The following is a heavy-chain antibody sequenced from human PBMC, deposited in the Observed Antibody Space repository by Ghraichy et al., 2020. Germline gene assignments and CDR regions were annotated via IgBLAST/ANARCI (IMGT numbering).Heavy chain of an antibody. CDR2: MYYSGST. CDR3: ARVLPTSIAEY. Sequence: SETLSLTCTVSGGSIRTTSHYWGWIRQPPGKGLEWIGSMYYSGSTYYNPSLKSRVIISVDTSKNQFSLKLTSVTAADTAVYYCARVLPTSIAEYWGQGTLVTGPS. V-gene: IGHV4-39*01. CDR1: GGSIRTTSHY. D-gene: IGHD2-2*01. J-gene: IGHJ4*02.